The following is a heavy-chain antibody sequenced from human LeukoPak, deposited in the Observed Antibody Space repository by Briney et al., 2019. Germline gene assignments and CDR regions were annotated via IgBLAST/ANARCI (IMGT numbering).Heavy chain of an antibody. D-gene: IGHD3-9*01. V-gene: IGHV4-59*12. J-gene: IGHJ4*02. Sequence: SETLSLTCAVYGGSFSGYYWSWIRQPPGKGLEWIGYIYYSGSTNYNPSLKSRVTISVDTSKNQFSLKLSSVTAADTAVYYCARSYNDILTGYTPPDYWGQGTLVTVSS. CDR1: GGSFSGYY. CDR2: IYYSGST. CDR3: ARSYNDILTGYTPPDY.